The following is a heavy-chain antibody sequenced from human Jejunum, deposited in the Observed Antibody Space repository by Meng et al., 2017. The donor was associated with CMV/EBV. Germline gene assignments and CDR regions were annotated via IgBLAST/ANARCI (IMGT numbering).Heavy chain of an antibody. J-gene: IGHJ4*02. Sequence: SFVASDFPFSAYGMHWVRQSPVKGLEWVAAIWPDGSNKFYSNSVKGRFTISRENSKNLLYLQMNSLRAEDTAVYYCARNGGWSVDYLGQGTLVTVSS. CDR3: ARNGGWSVDY. CDR1: DFPFSAYG. D-gene: IGHD6-19*01. CDR2: IWPDGSNK. V-gene: IGHV3-33*01.